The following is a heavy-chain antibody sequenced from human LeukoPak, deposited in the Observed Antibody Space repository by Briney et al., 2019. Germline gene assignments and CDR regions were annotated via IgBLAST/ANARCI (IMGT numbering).Heavy chain of an antibody. J-gene: IGHJ4*02. CDR2: IYYSGST. D-gene: IGHD6-19*01. V-gene: IGHV4-39*07. Sequence: SETLSLTCTVSGGSISSSSYYWGWIRQPPGKGLEWIGSIYYSGSTYYNPSLKSRVTISVDTSKNQFSLKLSSVTAADTAVYYCARVFAEQQWLGHFDYWGQGTLVTVSS. CDR1: GGSISSSSYY. CDR3: ARVFAEQQWLGHFDY.